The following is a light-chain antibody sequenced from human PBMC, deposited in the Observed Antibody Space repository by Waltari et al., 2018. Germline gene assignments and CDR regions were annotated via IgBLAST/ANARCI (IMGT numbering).Light chain of an antibody. CDR3: SSYTSSGTGVL. V-gene: IGLV2-14*03. CDR1: RSDVGGSNY. CDR2: DVT. J-gene: IGLJ2*01. Sequence: QSALTQPASVSGSPGQSITISCTGTRSDVGGSNYVSWYQQHPGKAPKLMIYDVTNRPSGVSNRFSGSKSGNTASLTISGLQAEDEADYYCSSYTSSGTGVLFGGGTKLSVL.